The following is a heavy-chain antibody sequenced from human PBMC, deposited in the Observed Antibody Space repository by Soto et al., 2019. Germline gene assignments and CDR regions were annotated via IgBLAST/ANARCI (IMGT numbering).Heavy chain of an antibody. CDR3: ARERTSKWPPDAFDL. CDR1: GFSVSTTY. D-gene: IGHD5-12*01. Sequence: VGSLRLSCAASGFSVSTTYMNWVRQAPGKGLEWLSLIYGSGATYYSDSVKGRFTVSRDSSKNTLYLQLSSLTAEDTAVYYCARERTSKWPPDAFDLWGQGTLVTVSS. V-gene: IGHV3-53*01. J-gene: IGHJ3*01. CDR2: IYGSGAT.